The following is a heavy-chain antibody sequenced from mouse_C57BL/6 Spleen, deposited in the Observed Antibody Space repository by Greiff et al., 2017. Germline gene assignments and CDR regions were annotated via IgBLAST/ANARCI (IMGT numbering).Heavy chain of an antibody. D-gene: IGHD1-1*01. CDR2: ISNLAYSI. Sequence: EVQVVESGGGLVQPGGSLKLSCAASGFTFSDYGMAWVRQAPRKGPEWVAFISNLAYSIYYADNVTGRFTISRENAKNTLYLEMSSLRSEDTAMYYCARPLYGSSPFAYWGQGTLVTVSA. V-gene: IGHV5-15*01. J-gene: IGHJ3*01. CDR1: GFTFSDYG. CDR3: ARPLYGSSPFAY.